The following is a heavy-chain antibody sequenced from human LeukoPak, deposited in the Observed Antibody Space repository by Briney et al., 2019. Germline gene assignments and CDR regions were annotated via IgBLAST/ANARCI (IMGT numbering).Heavy chain of an antibody. CDR2: IYYSGST. D-gene: IGHD6-13*01. V-gene: IGHV4-59*01. CDR1: GGSISSYY. Sequence: SKTLSLTCTVSGGSISSYYWSWIRQPPGKGLEWIGYIYYSGSTNYNPSLKSRVTISVDTSKNQFSLKLSSVTAADTAVYYCAREGVYSSPSDYWGQGTLVTVSS. J-gene: IGHJ4*02. CDR3: AREGVYSSPSDY.